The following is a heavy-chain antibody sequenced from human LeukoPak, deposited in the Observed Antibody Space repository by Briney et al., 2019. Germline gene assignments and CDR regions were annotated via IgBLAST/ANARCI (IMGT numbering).Heavy chain of an antibody. Sequence: PGGSLRLSCIASGFTFSSDRMHWVRQVPGKGLVWVSRIENDGTGAVYADAVEGRFTISRDNAKNMLYLQMNSLRAEDTAVYYCANSLSGSYYPLIWGQGTMVTVSS. D-gene: IGHD3-10*01. CDR1: GFTFSSDR. CDR2: IENDGTGA. J-gene: IGHJ3*02. CDR3: ANSLSGSYYPLI. V-gene: IGHV3-74*03.